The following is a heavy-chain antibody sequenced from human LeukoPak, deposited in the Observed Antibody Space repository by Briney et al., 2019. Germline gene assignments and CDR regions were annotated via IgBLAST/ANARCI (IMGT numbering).Heavy chain of an antibody. CDR2: ISDSDDNT. Sequence: SGGSLRLSCAASGFTFSSYAMSWVRQAPGKGLEWVSAISDSDDNTYYADSVKGRFTISRDNSKNTLYLQMNSLRVEDTAVYYCAKGRIGFDPWGQGTLVTVSS. V-gene: IGHV3-23*01. D-gene: IGHD2-15*01. CDR3: AKGRIGFDP. J-gene: IGHJ5*02. CDR1: GFTFSSYA.